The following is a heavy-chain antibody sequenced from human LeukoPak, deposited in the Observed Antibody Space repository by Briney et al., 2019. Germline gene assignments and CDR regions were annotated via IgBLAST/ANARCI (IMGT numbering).Heavy chain of an antibody. J-gene: IGHJ4*02. CDR2: ISRSDGTA. Sequence: GGSLRLSCAASGFTFSAFAMNWVRQAPGMGLEWVSFISRSDGTAYYADSVKGRFTISRDNSKNTLYLQMNSLRAEDTAQYFCARDDYGDWPPLFDYWGQGTLVTVSS. D-gene: IGHD4-17*01. CDR3: ARDDYGDWPPLFDY. CDR1: GFTFSAFA. V-gene: IGHV3-23*01.